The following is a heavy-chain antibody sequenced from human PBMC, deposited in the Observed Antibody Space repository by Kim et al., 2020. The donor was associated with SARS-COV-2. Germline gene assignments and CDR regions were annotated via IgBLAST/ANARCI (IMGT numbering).Heavy chain of an antibody. D-gene: IGHD6-13*01. CDR3: ARVVSSWSHFDY. J-gene: IGHJ4*02. V-gene: IGHV4-59*01. Sequence: NSNPSLKSRVTISVDTSKNQFSLKLSSVTAADTAVYYCARVVSSWSHFDYWGQGTLVTVSS.